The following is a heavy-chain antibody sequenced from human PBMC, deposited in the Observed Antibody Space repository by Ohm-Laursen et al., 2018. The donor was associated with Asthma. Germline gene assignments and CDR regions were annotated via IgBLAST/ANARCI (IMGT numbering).Heavy chain of an antibody. V-gene: IGHV3-13*01. CDR3: ARVYLNAFGV. D-gene: IGHD2-8*01. CDR2: IGAAGNT. Sequence: SLRLSCAASGFTSSSHDMNWVRQPTGGGLEWVSVIGAAGNTYYADSVKGRFTISRDNAKNSLYLQMSSLRAGDTAVYYCARVYLNAFGVWGQGTMVTVSS. J-gene: IGHJ3*01. CDR1: GFTSSSHD.